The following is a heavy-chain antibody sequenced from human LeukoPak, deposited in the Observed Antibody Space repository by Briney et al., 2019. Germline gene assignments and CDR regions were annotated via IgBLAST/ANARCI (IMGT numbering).Heavy chain of an antibody. CDR3: ARDLRADYYDSSASERWSY. J-gene: IGHJ4*02. Sequence: SQTLSLTCAISGDSVSSNSAAWNWNRQSPSRGLEWLGRTYYRSKWYNDYAVSVKSRITINPDTSKNQFSLQLNSVTPEDTAVYYCARDLRADYYDSSASERWSYWGQGTPVTVSS. D-gene: IGHD3-22*01. CDR2: TYYRSKWYN. CDR1: GDSVSSNSAA. V-gene: IGHV6-1*01.